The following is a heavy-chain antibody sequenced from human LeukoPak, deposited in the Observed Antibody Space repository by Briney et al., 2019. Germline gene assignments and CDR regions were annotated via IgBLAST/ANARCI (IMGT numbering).Heavy chain of an antibody. V-gene: IGHV3-30*03. Sequence: GRSLRLSCAASGFTFSSYGMHWVRQAPGKGLEWVAVISYDGSNKYYADSVKGRFTISRDNSKNTLYLQMNSLRAEDTAVYYCAIESSIAVAGTSAFDYWGQGTLVTVSS. CDR2: ISYDGSNK. D-gene: IGHD6-19*01. J-gene: IGHJ4*02. CDR1: GFTFSSYG. CDR3: AIESSIAVAGTSAFDY.